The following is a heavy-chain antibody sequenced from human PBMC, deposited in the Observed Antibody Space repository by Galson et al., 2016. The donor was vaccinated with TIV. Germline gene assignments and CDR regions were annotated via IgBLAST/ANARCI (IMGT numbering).Heavy chain of an antibody. CDR3: TKPGKSGDYPWDAFDI. CDR1: GFTFSGYV. J-gene: IGHJ3*02. V-gene: IGHV3-23*01. D-gene: IGHD1-26*01. Sequence: SLRLSCAASGFTFSGYVMSWVRQAPGKGLEWVSTVSLSGGTTYYADSVKGRFTISRDNARYTLYLQMNSLRAEDTAIYYCTKPGKSGDYPWDAFDIWGQGTLVIVSS. CDR2: VSLSGGTT.